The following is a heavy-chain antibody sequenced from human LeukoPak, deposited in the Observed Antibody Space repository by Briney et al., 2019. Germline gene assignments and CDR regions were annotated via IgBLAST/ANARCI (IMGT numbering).Heavy chain of an antibody. CDR3: ARGGYYGSRNDFRFDP. Sequence: SETLSLTCTVSGGSISSYYWSWIRQPAGKGLEWIGRIYTSGSTNYNPSLKSRVTMSVDTSKNQFSLKLSSVTAADTAVYYCARGGYYGSRNDFRFDPWGQGTLVTVSS. V-gene: IGHV4-4*07. CDR1: GGSISSYY. D-gene: IGHD3-10*01. J-gene: IGHJ5*02. CDR2: IYTSGST.